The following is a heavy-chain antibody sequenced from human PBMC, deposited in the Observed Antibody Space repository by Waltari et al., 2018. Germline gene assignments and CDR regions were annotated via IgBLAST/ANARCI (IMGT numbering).Heavy chain of an antibody. CDR3: ARDSIGYCSSTSCYMKAFDI. V-gene: IGHV4-4*07. D-gene: IGHD2-2*02. J-gene: IGHJ3*02. CDR1: GGSISSYD. CDR2: IDTSGST. Sequence: QVQLQESGPGLVKPSETLSLTCTVSGGSISSYDWSWIRQPAGKGLEWIGRIDTSGSTNYNPSLKSRVPMLVDTSKNQFSRKLSSVTDADTAVYYCARDSIGYCSSTSCYMKAFDIWGQGTMVTVSS.